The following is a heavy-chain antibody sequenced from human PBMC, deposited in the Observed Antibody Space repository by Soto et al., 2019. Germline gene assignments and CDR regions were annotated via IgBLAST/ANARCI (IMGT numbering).Heavy chain of an antibody. J-gene: IGHJ5*02. D-gene: IGHD2-15*01. CDR3: ARPGYCSGGSCDDNWFDP. CDR2: INPSGGNT. V-gene: IGHV1-46*01. CDR1: GYSFTTYH. Sequence: QVQLVQSGAEVKKPGASVKISCKAAGYSFTTYHMHWVRQAPGQGLEWMGIINPSGGNTRYAQRFQGRVTMTRDTSTSTVYMELSSLRSEDTAVYYCARPGYCSGGSCDDNWFDPWGQGTLVTVSS.